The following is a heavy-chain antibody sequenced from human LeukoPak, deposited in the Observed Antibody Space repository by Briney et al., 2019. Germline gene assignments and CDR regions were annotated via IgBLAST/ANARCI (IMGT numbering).Heavy chain of an antibody. J-gene: IGHJ4*02. Sequence: GGSLRLSCAVSGFTFDDYAMHWVRQVPGKGLEWVSGINWNSDSIGYADSVKGRFTTSRDNAKNSLYLQMNSLRAEDTAFYYCAINGGGDSGYGNFDYWGQGNLVTVSS. CDR2: INWNSDSI. D-gene: IGHD5-12*01. CDR3: AINGGGDSGYGNFDY. CDR1: GFTFDDYA. V-gene: IGHV3-9*01.